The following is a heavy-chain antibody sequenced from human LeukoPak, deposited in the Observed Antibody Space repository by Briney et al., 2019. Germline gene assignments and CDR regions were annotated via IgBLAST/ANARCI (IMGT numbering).Heavy chain of an antibody. V-gene: IGHV1-69*06. Sequence: SVKVSCKASGGTFSSYATSWVRQAPGQGLEWMGGIIPIFGTANYAQKFQGRVTITADKSTSTAYMELSSLRSEDTAVYYCARDGGYSSELYWFDPWGQGTLVTVSS. CDR1: GGTFSSYA. CDR3: ARDGGYSSELYWFDP. D-gene: IGHD6-19*01. CDR2: IIPIFGTA. J-gene: IGHJ5*02.